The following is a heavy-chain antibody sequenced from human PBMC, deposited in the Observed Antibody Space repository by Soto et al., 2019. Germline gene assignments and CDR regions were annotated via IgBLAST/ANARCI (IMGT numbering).Heavy chain of an antibody. V-gene: IGHV3-30*18. Sequence: PGGSLRLSCAASGFTFSSYGMLWVRQAPGKGLEWVVVISYDGTNKYYADSVKGRFTISRDNSENSLSLQMNSLRAEDTAVYYCAKDGTHCSGGSCYGLDVWGQGTMVTVSS. CDR3: AKDGTHCSGGSCYGLDV. CDR1: GFTFSSYG. D-gene: IGHD2-15*01. CDR2: ISYDGTNK. J-gene: IGHJ6*02.